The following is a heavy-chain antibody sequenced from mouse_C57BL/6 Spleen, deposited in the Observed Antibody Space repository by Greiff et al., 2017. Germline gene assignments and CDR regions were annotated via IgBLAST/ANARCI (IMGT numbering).Heavy chain of an antibody. V-gene: IGHV1-15*01. CDR3: TRGYDGSGYFDY. J-gene: IGHJ2*01. Sequence: QVQLKESGAELVRPGASVTLSCKASGYTFTDYEMHWVKQTPVHGLEWIGAIDPETGGTAYNQKFKGKAILTADKSSSTAYMELRSLTSEDSAVYYCTRGYDGSGYFDYWGQGTTLTVSS. D-gene: IGHD1-1*01. CDR2: IDPETGGT. CDR1: GYTFTDYE.